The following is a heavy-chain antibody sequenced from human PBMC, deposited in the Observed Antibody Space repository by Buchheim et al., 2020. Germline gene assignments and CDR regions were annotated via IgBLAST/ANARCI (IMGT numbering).Heavy chain of an antibody. J-gene: IGHJ5*02. CDR1: GGSFSRSS. CDR2: INHTGST. V-gene: IGHV4-34*02. CDR3: AVTTRGDFWSWGWFDP. Sequence: QVQLQQWGAGLLKPSETLSLNCAVYGGSFSRSSWSWIRQTPGKGLEWIGEINHTGSTNYNPSLKSRVTISVNSSKNQVSLKLTSVTAADTAVYYCAVTTRGDFWSWGWFDPWGQGTL. D-gene: IGHD3-3*01.